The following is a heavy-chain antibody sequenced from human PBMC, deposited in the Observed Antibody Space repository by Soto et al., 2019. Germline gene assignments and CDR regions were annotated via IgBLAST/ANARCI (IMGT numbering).Heavy chain of an antibody. Sequence: SETLSLTCTVSGGSISSGGYYWSWIRQHPGKGLEWIGYIYYSGSTYYNPSLKSRVTISVDTSKNQFSLKLSSVTAADTAVYYCARELSYCSSTSCYAFDPWGQGTLVTVSS. J-gene: IGHJ5*02. CDR2: IYYSGST. CDR3: ARELSYCSSTSCYAFDP. V-gene: IGHV4-31*03. CDR1: GGSISSGGYY. D-gene: IGHD2-2*01.